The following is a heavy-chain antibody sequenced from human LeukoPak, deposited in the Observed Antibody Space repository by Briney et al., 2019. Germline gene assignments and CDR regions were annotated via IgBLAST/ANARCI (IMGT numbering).Heavy chain of an antibody. Sequence: SETLSLTCTVSGGSISSYYWSWIRQPPGKGLEWIGYIYYSGSTNYDPSLKSRVTISVDTSKNQFSLKLSSVTAADTAVYYCASESLDGDLDYWGQGTLVTVSS. D-gene: IGHD4-17*01. CDR2: IYYSGST. V-gene: IGHV4-59*01. J-gene: IGHJ4*02. CDR3: ASESLDGDLDY. CDR1: GGSISSYY.